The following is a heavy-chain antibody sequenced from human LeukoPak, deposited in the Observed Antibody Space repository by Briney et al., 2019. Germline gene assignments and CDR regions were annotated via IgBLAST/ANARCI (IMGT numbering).Heavy chain of an antibody. CDR2: TSKEGNNN. CDR3: ARDYVSPAPGQPNWFAP. V-gene: IGHV3-30-3*01. D-gene: IGHD2-2*01. CDR1: GFILSKYA. Sequence: TGGSLRLSCAVCGFILSKYAVDWVRQAPGKGGEWGAVTSKEGNNNYISDSVKGRFTISRDNSKPTLYLQINSLRVEDTAVYYCARDYVSPAPGQPNWFAPSGQGTLVTASS. J-gene: IGHJ5*02.